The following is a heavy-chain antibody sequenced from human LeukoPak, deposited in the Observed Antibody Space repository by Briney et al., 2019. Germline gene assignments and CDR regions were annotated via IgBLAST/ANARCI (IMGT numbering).Heavy chain of an antibody. V-gene: IGHV4-39*01. CDR3: ARLDWSNWCFDL. CDR2: IYYTGST. J-gene: IGHJ2*01. D-gene: IGHD3/OR15-3a*01. CDR1: GGSISSGSYY. Sequence: SETLSLTCAVSGGSISSGSYYWGWIRQPPGKGLEWIGGIYYTGSTYYNPSLKSRVTISVDTSKNQFSLNLSSVTAADTAVYYCARLDWSNWCFDLWGRGTLVIVSS.